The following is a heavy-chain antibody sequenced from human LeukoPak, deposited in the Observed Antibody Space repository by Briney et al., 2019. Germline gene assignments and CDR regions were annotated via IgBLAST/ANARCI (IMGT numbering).Heavy chain of an antibody. Sequence: GRSLRLSCAASGFTFSSYGMHWVRQAPGKGLEWVAVIWYDGSNKYYADSVKGRFTISRDNSKNTLYLQMNSLRAEDTAVYYCAKSPRSGYSYGFGYYRDVWGKGTTVTVSS. CDR1: GFTFSSYG. V-gene: IGHV3-33*06. J-gene: IGHJ6*03. CDR2: IWYDGSNK. CDR3: AKSPRSGYSYGFGYYRDV. D-gene: IGHD5-18*01.